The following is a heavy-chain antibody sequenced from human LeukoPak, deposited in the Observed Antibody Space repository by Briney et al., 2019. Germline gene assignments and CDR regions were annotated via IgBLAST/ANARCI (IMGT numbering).Heavy chain of an antibody. J-gene: IGHJ4*02. CDR3: ARSTAMAD. CDR2: INHSGST. Sequence: PSETLSLTCAVYGGSFSGYYWSWIRQPPGKGLEWIGEINHSGSTNYNPSLKSRVTISVDTSKNQFSLKLSSVTAADTAVYYCARSTAMADWGQGTLVTVSS. D-gene: IGHD5-18*01. V-gene: IGHV4-34*01. CDR1: GGSFSGYY.